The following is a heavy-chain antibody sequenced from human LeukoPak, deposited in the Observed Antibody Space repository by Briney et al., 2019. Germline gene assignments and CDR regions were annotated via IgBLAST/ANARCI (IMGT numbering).Heavy chain of an antibody. J-gene: IGHJ6*02. CDR1: GGAFSSYT. Sequence: SVKVSCKASGGAFSSYTISWVRQAPGQGLEWMGRIIPILGISNYAQKFQGRVTITADKSTSTAYMELSSLRSEDTAVYYCARVGVDSSGYYRPNYYYYYGMDVWGQGTTVTVSS. V-gene: IGHV1-69*02. CDR3: ARVGVDSSGYYRPNYYYYYGMDV. D-gene: IGHD3-22*01. CDR2: IIPILGIS.